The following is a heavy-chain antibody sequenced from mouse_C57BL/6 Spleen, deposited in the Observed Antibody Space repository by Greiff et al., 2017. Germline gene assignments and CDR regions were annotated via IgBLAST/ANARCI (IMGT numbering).Heavy chain of an antibody. CDR2: INPYNGGT. CDR1: GYTFTDYY. Sequence: VQLKESGPVLVKPGASVKMSCKASGYTFTDYYMNWVKQSHGKSLEWIGVINPYNGGTSYNQKFKGKATLTVDKSSSTAYMELNRLTSEDSAVYYCARGMGDYWGQGTTLTVSS. V-gene: IGHV1-19*01. CDR3: ARGMGDY. J-gene: IGHJ2*01. D-gene: IGHD2-10*02.